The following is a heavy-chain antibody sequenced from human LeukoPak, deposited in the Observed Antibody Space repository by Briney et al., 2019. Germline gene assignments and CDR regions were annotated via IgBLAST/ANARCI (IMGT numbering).Heavy chain of an antibody. J-gene: IGHJ3*02. CDR1: GGSISSYY. D-gene: IGHD5-18*01. CDR3: AREVRHSYGLDAFDI. CDR2: IYSRGTT. Sequence: SETLSLACTVSGGSISSYYWSWIRQSARKRLEWHRRIYSRGTTNYNPCLKSRVTMSVDTSKNQFSLKVSSVTAADTAVYYCAREVRHSYGLDAFDIWGQGTMVTVSS. V-gene: IGHV4-4*07.